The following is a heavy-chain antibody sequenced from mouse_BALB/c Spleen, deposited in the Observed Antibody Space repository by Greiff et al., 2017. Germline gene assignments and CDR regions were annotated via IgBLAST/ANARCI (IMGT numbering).Heavy chain of an antibody. CDR3: ARGRDYDGFAY. J-gene: IGHJ3*01. CDR2: INPSTGYT. D-gene: IGHD2-4*01. Sequence: VQLQQSGAELAKPGASVKMSCKASGYTFTSYWMHWVKQRPGQGLEWIGYINPSTGYTEYNQKFKDKASLTADKSSSTAYMQLSSLTSEDPAVYYCARGRDYDGFAYWGQGTLVTVSA. CDR1: GYTFTSYW. V-gene: IGHV1-7*01.